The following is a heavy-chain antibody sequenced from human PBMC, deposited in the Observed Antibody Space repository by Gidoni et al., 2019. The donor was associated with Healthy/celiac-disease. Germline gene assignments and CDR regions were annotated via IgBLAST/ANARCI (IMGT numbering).Heavy chain of an antibody. CDR2: IYYSGST. CDR1: VGSISSYY. V-gene: IGHV4-59*08. CDR3: ARHLGYGDYGDAFDI. Sequence: QVQLQESGPGLVKPSETLSLTCTVSVGSISSYYWRGIRQPPGKGLEWMGYIYYSGSTNYNPPLKSRVTISVDTSKNQFSLKLSSVTAADTAVYYCARHLGYGDYGDAFDIWGQGTMVTVSS. J-gene: IGHJ3*02. D-gene: IGHD4-17*01.